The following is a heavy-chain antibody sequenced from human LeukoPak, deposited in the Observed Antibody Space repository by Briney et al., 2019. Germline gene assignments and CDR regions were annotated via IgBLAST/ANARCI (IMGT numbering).Heavy chain of an antibody. CDR3: ARAKIGGDYSYMDV. V-gene: IGHV4-31*03. D-gene: IGHD2/OR15-2a*01. Sequence: PSETLSLTCTVSGGSIRSGGYYWSWVRQHPGQGLESIGSISYTGVTYYNPSLEGRFTISADTSKNHFSLELSSVTAADSAVYYCARAKIGGDYSYMDVWGKGTTVTVSS. CDR2: ISYTGVT. CDR1: GGSIRSGGYY. J-gene: IGHJ6*03.